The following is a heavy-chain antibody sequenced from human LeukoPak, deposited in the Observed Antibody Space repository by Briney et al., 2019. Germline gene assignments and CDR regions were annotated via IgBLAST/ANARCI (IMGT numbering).Heavy chain of an antibody. Sequence: SETLSFTCAVYGGSFSGYYWSWIRQPPGKGLEWIGEINHSGSTNYNPSLKSRVTISVDTSKDQFSLKLSSVTAADTAVYYCARDQGIYDAFDIWGQGTMVTVSS. D-gene: IGHD3-10*01. J-gene: IGHJ3*02. CDR3: ARDQGIYDAFDI. CDR2: INHSGST. CDR1: GGSFSGYY. V-gene: IGHV4-34*01.